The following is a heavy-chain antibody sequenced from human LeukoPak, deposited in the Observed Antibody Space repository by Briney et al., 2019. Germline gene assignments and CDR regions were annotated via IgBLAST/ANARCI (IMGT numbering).Heavy chain of an antibody. J-gene: IGHJ5*02. V-gene: IGHV3-30*18. Sequence: GGSLRLSCAASGFTFSDFYMTWIRQAPGKGLEWVAVISNDGSNIQYGDSAKGRFTISRDNSKNTVFLHMNSLRSEDTAVYYCAKDPYRVIVATGNYLDPWGQGTLVTVSS. CDR3: AKDPYRVIVATGNYLDP. D-gene: IGHD2-21*01. CDR1: GFTFSDFY. CDR2: ISNDGSNI.